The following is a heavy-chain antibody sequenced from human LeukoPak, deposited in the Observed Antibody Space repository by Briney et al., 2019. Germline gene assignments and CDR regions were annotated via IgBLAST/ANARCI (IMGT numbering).Heavy chain of an antibody. CDR3: TRLVGANV. CDR1: GFTFSDDA. D-gene: IGHD1-26*01. V-gene: IGHV3-72*01. Sequence: GRSLRLSCAASGFTFSDDAMEWVRQAPGKGLEWVVRIRNKANSSTTEYPATVQGTYNVSRDDSKNSLYLHMNSMQTQAAAMCYCTRLVGANVWGRGPLVTV. J-gene: IGHJ4*02. CDR2: IRNKANSSTT.